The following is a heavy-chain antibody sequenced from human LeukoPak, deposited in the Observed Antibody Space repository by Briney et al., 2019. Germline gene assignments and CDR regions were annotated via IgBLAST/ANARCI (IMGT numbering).Heavy chain of an antibody. Sequence: SETLSLTCAVYGGSFSGYYWSWIRQPPGKGLEWIGEINHSGSTNYNPSLKSRVTISVDTSKNQFSLKLSSVTAADTAVYYCAKVVPGSFPGYRGQGTLVTVSS. CDR2: INHSGST. CDR1: GGSFSGYY. CDR3: AKVVPGSFPGY. V-gene: IGHV4-34*01. J-gene: IGHJ4*02. D-gene: IGHD2-2*01.